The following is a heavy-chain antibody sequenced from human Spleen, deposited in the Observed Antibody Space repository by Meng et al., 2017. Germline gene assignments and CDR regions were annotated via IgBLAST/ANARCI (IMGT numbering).Heavy chain of an antibody. CDR1: GYTFTSYA. J-gene: IGHJ4*02. V-gene: IGHV1-3*04. CDR3: AREPGYDYGDY. D-gene: IGHD2-2*03. CDR2: INTDNGNP. Sequence: QVQHGQSGAEVEKPGGSGKVSCKACGYTFTSYAIHWVRQAPGQRLEWMGWINTDNGNPKYAQNFQGRLTITRDTSTSTVYMELSSLRSEDTAVYYCAREPGYDYGDYWGQGTLVTVPQ.